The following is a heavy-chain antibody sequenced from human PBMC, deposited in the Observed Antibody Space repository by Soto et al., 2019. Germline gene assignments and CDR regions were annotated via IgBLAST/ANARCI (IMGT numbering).Heavy chain of an antibody. CDR3: AGDKTVGGTKASDY. J-gene: IGHJ4*02. CDR2: ISGSGSDI. V-gene: IGHV3-11*01. Sequence: PGGSLRLSCVASGFIFSDYYMSWIRQAPGKGLEWVSYISGSGSDIYSADSVKGRYTISRDNAKNSLYLQMNSLRAEDTAVYYCAGDKTVGGTKASDYWGQGALLTVST. CDR1: GFIFSDYY. D-gene: IGHD6-19*01.